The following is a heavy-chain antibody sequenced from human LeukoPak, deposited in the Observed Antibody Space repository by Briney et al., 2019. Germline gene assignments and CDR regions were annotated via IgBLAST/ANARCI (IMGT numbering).Heavy chain of an antibody. CDR3: ASGITIKGFDP. CDR1: GGSFSGYY. D-gene: IGHD3-9*01. CDR2: IYYSGST. Sequence: PSETLSLTCTVYGGSFSGYYWGWIRQPPGKGLEWIGSIYYSGSTYYNPSLQSRVTISVDTSKNQFSLNLSSVTAADTAVYYCASGITIKGFDPWGQGTLVTVSS. V-gene: IGHV4-39*07. J-gene: IGHJ5*02.